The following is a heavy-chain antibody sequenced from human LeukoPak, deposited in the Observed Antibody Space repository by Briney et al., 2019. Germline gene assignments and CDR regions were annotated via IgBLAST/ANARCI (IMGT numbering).Heavy chain of an antibody. V-gene: IGHV4-34*01. CDR1: GGSFSGYY. CDR3: ARRIVVVVAATVVTWFDP. CDR2: INHSGGT. D-gene: IGHD2-15*01. Sequence: SETLSLTCAVYGGSFSGYYWSWIRQPPGKGLEWIGEINHSGGTNYNPSLKSRVTISADTSKNQFSLKLSSVTAADTAVYYCARRIVVVVAATVVTWFDPWGQGTLVTVSS. J-gene: IGHJ5*02.